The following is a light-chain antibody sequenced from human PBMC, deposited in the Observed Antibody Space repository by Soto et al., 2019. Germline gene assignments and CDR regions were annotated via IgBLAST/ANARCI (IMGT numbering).Light chain of an antibody. CDR2: DAS. Sequence: EIVLTQSPATLSVSPGERDPLSWRASQSIRTNLAWYQQKPGQPPRLLIYDASTRATGIPARFSGSGSGTEFTLTIRSLQSEDFAVYYCQQYNNWRTFGQGTKVDI. V-gene: IGKV3D-15*01. CDR3: QQYNNWRT. J-gene: IGKJ1*01. CDR1: QSIRTN.